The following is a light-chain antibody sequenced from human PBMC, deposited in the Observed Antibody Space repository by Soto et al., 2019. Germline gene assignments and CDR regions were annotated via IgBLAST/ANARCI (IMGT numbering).Light chain of an antibody. CDR3: QQYQDWPRT. CDR2: EVS. CDR1: QRLTGN. V-gene: IGKV3-15*01. Sequence: ETMMTQSPDTLSVSLGERGTRSCRASQRLTGNLAWYQHRPGQAPRLLIYEVSTRATYIPARFSGRGSRTEFTLTISSLQAEDSAVYYCQQYQDWPRTFGQGTKVDIK. J-gene: IGKJ1*01.